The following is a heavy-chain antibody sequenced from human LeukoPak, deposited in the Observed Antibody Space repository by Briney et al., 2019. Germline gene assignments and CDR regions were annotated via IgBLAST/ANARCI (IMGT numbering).Heavy chain of an antibody. J-gene: IGHJ4*02. CDR1: GVSISSSYSY. V-gene: IGHV4-39*01. CDR2: IYYTGNT. Sequence: SETLSLTCTVSGVSISSSYSYWGWIRQPPGIGLEWIGSIYYTGNTYYNASLKSQVSISIDTSKNQFSLKLTSVTAADTAVYYCARHPIAHNFDYWGQRTLVTVSS. CDR3: ARHPIAHNFDY. D-gene: IGHD5-24*01.